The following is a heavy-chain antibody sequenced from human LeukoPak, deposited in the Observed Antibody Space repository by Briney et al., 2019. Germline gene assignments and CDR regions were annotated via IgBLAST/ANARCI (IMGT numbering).Heavy chain of an antibody. V-gene: IGHV3-23*01. J-gene: IGHJ4*02. Sequence: GGSLRLSCAASGFTFSSYAMSWVRQAPGKGLEWVSAISGSGGSTYYADSVKGWFTICRDNSKNTLYLQMNSLRAEDTAVYYCAKDPSRSAHFDYWGQGTLVTVSS. CDR3: AKDPSRSAHFDY. CDR2: ISGSGGST. CDR1: GFTFSSYA.